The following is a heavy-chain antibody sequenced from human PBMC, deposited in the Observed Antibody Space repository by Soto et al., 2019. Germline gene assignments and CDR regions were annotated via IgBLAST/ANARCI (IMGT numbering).Heavy chain of an antibody. CDR2: ISYTGSNK. J-gene: IGHJ6*01. CDR1: GFTFSSHA. Sequence: QVQLVESGGGVVQPGRSLRLSCAASGFTFSSHAMHWVRQAPGKGLEWVAIISYTGSNKYYADSVKGRFTISRDNSKTMLFLQMNSLRAEDTAVYFCARGDDRYYYYGMDVWGQGTTVTVSS. D-gene: IGHD1-1*01. CDR3: ARGDDRYYYYGMDV. V-gene: IGHV3-30-3*01.